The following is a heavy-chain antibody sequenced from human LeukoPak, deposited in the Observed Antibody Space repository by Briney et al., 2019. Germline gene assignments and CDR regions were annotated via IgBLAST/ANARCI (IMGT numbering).Heavy chain of an antibody. V-gene: IGHV4-34*01. D-gene: IGHD2-21*01. J-gene: IGHJ3*02. CDR1: GGSVSGYY. Sequence: SETLSLTCAVYGGSVSGYYWSWIRQPPGKGLEWIGEINHSGSTNYNPSLKSRVTISVDTSKNQFSLKLSSVTAADTAVYYCARPIVVVPLRAFDIWGQGTMVTVSS. CDR3: ARPIVVVPLRAFDI. CDR2: INHSGST.